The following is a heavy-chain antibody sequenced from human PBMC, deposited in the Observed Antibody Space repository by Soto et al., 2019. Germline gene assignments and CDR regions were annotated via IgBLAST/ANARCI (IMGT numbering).Heavy chain of an antibody. Sequence: PSETLSLTCTVSGGSISSYYWSWIRRPPGKGLEWIGYIYYSGSTNYNPSLKSRVTISVDTSKNQFSLKLSSVTAADTAVYYCARHLAYYDFWSGPPGNYYYYMDVWGKGTTVTVSS. CDR3: ARHLAYYDFWSGPPGNYYYYMDV. D-gene: IGHD3-3*01. J-gene: IGHJ6*03. CDR2: IYYSGST. V-gene: IGHV4-59*08. CDR1: GGSISSYY.